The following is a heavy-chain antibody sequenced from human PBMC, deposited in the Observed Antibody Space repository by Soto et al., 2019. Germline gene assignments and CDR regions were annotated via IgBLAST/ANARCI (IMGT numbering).Heavy chain of an antibody. V-gene: IGHV1-2*02. J-gene: IGHJ4*02. CDR3: ARQPGYISTWYYLDL. Sequence: QVQLVQSGAEVKKPGASVKVSCEGSGYTFIDYYMHWVRQAPGQGFEWMGRISTKSGGTNYAQKFQGRVTMAWDTPLNTAYMELSSLVSDDKAVYYCARQPGYISTWYYLDLWGQGTLVTVSS. D-gene: IGHD6-13*01. CDR1: GYTFIDYY. CDR2: ISTKSGGT.